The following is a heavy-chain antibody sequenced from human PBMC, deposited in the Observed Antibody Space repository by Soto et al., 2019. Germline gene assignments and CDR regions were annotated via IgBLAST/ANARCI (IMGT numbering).Heavy chain of an antibody. CDR2: IFYSGST. CDR3: ARMGNFDS. J-gene: IGHJ4*02. V-gene: IGHV4-31*03. Sequence: QVQLQESGPGLVKPSQTLSLTCTVSGGSITSGHYYSSWIRQLPGKGLDWIGYIFYSGSTYYNPSLKSRLTISVDTSKNQFSLRLNSVTAADTAVYYCARMGNFDSWGQGTLVTVSS. CDR1: GGSITSGHYY.